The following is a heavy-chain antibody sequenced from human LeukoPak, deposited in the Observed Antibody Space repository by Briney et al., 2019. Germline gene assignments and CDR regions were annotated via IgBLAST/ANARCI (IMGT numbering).Heavy chain of an antibody. V-gene: IGHV3-23*01. J-gene: IGHJ4*02. CDR2: MFPSGGEI. Sequence: PGGSLRLSCAASGFTFSTFAMIWVRQPPGKGLEWVSSMFPSGGEIHYADSVRGRFTISRDNSKSVLSLQMNSLRAEDTAIYYCATYRQVLLPFESWGQGTLVTVSS. CDR3: ATYRQVLLPFES. D-gene: IGHD5-18*01. CDR1: GFTFSTFA.